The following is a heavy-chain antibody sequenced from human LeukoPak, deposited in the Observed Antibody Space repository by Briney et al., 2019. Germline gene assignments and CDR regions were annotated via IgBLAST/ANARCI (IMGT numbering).Heavy chain of an antibody. CDR1: GGSISSYY. CDR2: IFYSGST. J-gene: IGHJ3*02. V-gene: IGHV4-59*01. Sequence: SSETLSLTCTVPGGSISSYYWSWIRQPPGEGLEWIGYIFYSGSTNYNPSLMCRVIISLDTSKNQFYLKLSSVTAADTAVYYCARSYYDFWSGYYGGAFDIWGQGTMVTVSS. D-gene: IGHD3-3*01. CDR3: ARSYYDFWSGYYGGAFDI.